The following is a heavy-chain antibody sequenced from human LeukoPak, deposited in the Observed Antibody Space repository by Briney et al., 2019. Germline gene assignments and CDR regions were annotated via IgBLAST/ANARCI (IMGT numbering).Heavy chain of an antibody. V-gene: IGHV3-38-3*01. Sequence: GGSLRLSCAASGFTVSSNEMSWVRQAPGKGLEWVSSISGGSTYYADSVKGRFTISRDNSKNTLYLQMNSLRAEDTAVYYCAKDTVGALSVLDYWGQGTLVTVSS. CDR2: ISGGST. D-gene: IGHD1-26*01. J-gene: IGHJ4*02. CDR1: GFTVSSNE. CDR3: AKDTVGALSVLDY.